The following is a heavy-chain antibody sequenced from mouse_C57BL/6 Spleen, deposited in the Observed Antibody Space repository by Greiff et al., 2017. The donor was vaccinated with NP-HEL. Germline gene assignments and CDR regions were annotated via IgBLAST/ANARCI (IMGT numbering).Heavy chain of an antibody. CDR1: GYTFTSYT. D-gene: IGHD2-4*01. CDR3: ARGSDDYEFNWYFDV. J-gene: IGHJ1*03. CDR2: INPSSGYT. Sequence: VQLQQSGAELARPGASVKMSCKASGYTFTSYTMHWVKQRPGQGLEWIGYINPSSGYTQYNQKFKDKATLTADKSSSTAYMRLSSLTSEDSAVYYCARGSDDYEFNWYFDVWGTGTTVTVSS. V-gene: IGHV1-4*01.